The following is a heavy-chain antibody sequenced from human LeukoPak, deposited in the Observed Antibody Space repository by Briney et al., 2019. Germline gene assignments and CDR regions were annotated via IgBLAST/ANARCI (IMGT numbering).Heavy chain of an antibody. V-gene: IGHV3-23*01. Sequence: QTGGSLRLSCVASGFTVSSNYMSWVRQALGKGLEWVSAISGSGGSTYYADSVKGRFTISRDNSKNTLYLQMNSLRAEDTAVYYCAKVGIGSSWYHYFDYWGQGTLVTVSS. D-gene: IGHD6-13*01. CDR2: ISGSGGST. CDR1: GFTVSSNY. CDR3: AKVGIGSSWYHYFDY. J-gene: IGHJ4*02.